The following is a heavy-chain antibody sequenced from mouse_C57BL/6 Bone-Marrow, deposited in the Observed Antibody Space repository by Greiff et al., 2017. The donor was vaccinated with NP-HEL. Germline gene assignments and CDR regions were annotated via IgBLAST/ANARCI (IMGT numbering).Heavy chain of an antibody. CDR3: ARWVTTVPHFDY. CDR2: INPNNGGT. Sequence: VQLQQSGPELVKPGASVKIPCKASGYTFTDYNMDWVKQSHGKSLEWIGDINPNNGGTIYNQKFKGKATLTVDKSSSTAYMELRSLTSEDTAVYYCARWVTTVPHFDYWGQGTTLTVSS. D-gene: IGHD1-1*01. J-gene: IGHJ2*01. CDR1: GYTFTDYN. V-gene: IGHV1-18*01.